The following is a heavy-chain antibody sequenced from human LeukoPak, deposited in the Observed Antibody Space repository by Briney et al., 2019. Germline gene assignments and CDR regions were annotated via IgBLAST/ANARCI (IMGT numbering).Heavy chain of an antibody. V-gene: IGHV4-59*08. D-gene: IGHD3-9*01. CDR2: IYYSGST. CDR1: GGSISSYY. Sequence: SVTLSLTCTVSGGSISSYYWSWIRQPPGKGLEWIGYIYYSGSTNYNPSLKSRVTISVDTSKNQFSLKLSSVTAADTAVYYCARSHWLSQLDYWGQGTLVTVSS. J-gene: IGHJ4*02. CDR3: ARSHWLSQLDY.